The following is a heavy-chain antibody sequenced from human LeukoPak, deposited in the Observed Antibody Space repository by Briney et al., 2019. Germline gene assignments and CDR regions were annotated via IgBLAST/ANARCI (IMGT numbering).Heavy chain of an antibody. CDR3: ARANGQLWTTPDY. Sequence: SGGSLRLSCAASGFTLSSYGMHWVSQPQGEGLEWVAVISHDGSKKYSAESVKGRFTISRDNSKNTLYLQMNSLRAEDTAVYYCARANGQLWTTPDYWGQGTLVTISS. V-gene: IGHV3-30*03. CDR1: GFTLSSYG. D-gene: IGHD5-18*01. CDR2: ISHDGSKK. J-gene: IGHJ4*02.